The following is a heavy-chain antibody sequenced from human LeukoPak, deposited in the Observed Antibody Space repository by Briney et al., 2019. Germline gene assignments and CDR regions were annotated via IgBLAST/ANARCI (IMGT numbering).Heavy chain of an antibody. D-gene: IGHD4-23*01. V-gene: IGHV3-30-3*01. J-gene: IGHJ4*02. CDR3: AREGRVRWYDY. CDR2: ISYDGSNK. Sequence: GRSLRLSCAASGFTFSSYAMHWVRQAPGKGLEWVAVISYDGSNKYYADSVKGLFTISRDNSRNTLYLQMNSLRAEDTAVYYCAREGRVRWYDYWGQGTLVTVSS. CDR1: GFTFSSYA.